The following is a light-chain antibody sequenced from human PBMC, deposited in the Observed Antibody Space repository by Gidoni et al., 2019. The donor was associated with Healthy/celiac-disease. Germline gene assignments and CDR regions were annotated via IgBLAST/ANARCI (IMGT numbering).Light chain of an antibody. V-gene: IGKV3-15*01. Sequence: EIVMTQSPATLSVSPGERATLSCRASQSVSSNLAWYQQKPGQAPRRLIYGASTRATGIPARFSGSGSGTEFTLTISSLQSEEFAVYYCQQYKNWPRTFGQGTKVEIK. CDR1: QSVSSN. J-gene: IGKJ1*01. CDR3: QQYKNWPRT. CDR2: GAS.